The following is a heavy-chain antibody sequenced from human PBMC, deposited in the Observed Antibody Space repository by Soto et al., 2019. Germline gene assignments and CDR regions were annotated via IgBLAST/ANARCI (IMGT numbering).Heavy chain of an antibody. V-gene: IGHV1-18*04. D-gene: IGHD4-17*01. Sequence: ASVKVSCKASGYTFTSYGISWVRQAPGQGLEWMGWISAYNGNTNYAQKLQGRVTMTTDTSTSTAYMELRSLRSDDTAVYYCARDGSHGDYGESPYGMDVWGQGTXVTVSS. CDR2: ISAYNGNT. CDR1: GYTFTSYG. CDR3: ARDGSHGDYGESPYGMDV. J-gene: IGHJ6*02.